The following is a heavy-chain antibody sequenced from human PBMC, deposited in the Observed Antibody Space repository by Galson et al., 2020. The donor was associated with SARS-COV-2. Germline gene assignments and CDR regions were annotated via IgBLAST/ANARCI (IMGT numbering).Heavy chain of an antibody. CDR2: ISYAGST. CDR1: IGSMTSHY. Sequence: ETSETLSLTCDVSIGSMTSHYWSWIRQAPGKGLEWIGYISYAGSTTYNPSLKSRVTISIDTSKNQFSLRLTSVTAADTALYYCAKLAEGRRSSEDYWGQGTRVTVSS. V-gene: IGHV4-59*08. D-gene: IGHD1-26*01. J-gene: IGHJ4*02. CDR3: AKLAEGRRSSEDY.